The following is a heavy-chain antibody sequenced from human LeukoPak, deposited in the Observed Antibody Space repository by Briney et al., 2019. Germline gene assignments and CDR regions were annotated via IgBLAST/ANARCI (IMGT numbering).Heavy chain of an antibody. CDR2: VMSGRGST. Sequence: GGSLSLSCAASGFSVSDYSISWIRQPPGKGPEWLSYVMSGRGSTNSADSVKGRFTISRDNAKNSVALQLDGLRADDTAVYFCTRERRGSYYAFESWGQGTLVTVSS. CDR1: GFSVSDYS. V-gene: IGHV3-11*05. CDR3: TRERRGSYYAFES. J-gene: IGHJ4*02. D-gene: IGHD3-16*01.